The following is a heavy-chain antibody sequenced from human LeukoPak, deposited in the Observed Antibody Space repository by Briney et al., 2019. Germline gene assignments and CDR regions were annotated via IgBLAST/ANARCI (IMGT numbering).Heavy chain of an antibody. CDR2: IYYSGNIYYSGTT. Sequence: PSETLSLTCTVSGGSVSSDSYYWSWIRQPPGKGLEWIGYIYYSGNIYYSGTTNYSPSLRSRVTISGDTSKNQFSLKLSSVTTADTAVYYCARALNYYGSGSRFDYWGQGTLVTVSS. J-gene: IGHJ4*02. V-gene: IGHV4-61*01. CDR3: ARALNYYGSGSRFDY. CDR1: GGSVSSDSYY. D-gene: IGHD3-10*01.